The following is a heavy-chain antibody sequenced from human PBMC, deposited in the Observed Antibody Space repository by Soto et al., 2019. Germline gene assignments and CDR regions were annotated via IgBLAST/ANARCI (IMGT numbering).Heavy chain of an antibody. CDR2: TNPNSGNT. V-gene: IGHV1-8*01. CDR1: GYSFSDYD. CDR3: ARDNRYNWNDEGWFDP. D-gene: IGHD1-20*01. Sequence: QVQLVQSGAEVKKPGASVKVSCKASGYSFSDYDINWVRQATGQGPVWMGWTNPNSGNTGYAQKFQGRVTMTRNTSINTAYMELRSLGSEDTAVYYCARDNRYNWNDEGWFDPWGQGTLVTVSS. J-gene: IGHJ5*02.